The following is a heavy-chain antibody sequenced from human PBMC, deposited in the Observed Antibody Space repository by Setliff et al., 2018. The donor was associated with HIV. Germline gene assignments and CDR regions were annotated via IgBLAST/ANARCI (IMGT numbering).Heavy chain of an antibody. V-gene: IGHV1-8*01. CDR1: GYLFTSHD. J-gene: IGHJ4*02. CDR2: MNPINGDT. Sequence: ASVKVSCKTSGYLFTSHDINWVRQATGQGLEWLGWMNPINGDTGYAQEFQDRVTLARDTSIDTAYMELSSLRSEDTAVYYCARGSGDVGDYWGQGSLVTVSS. D-gene: IGHD7-27*01. CDR3: ARGSGDVGDY.